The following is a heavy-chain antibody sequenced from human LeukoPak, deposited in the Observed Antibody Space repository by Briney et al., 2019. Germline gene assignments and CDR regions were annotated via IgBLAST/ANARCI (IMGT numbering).Heavy chain of an antibody. D-gene: IGHD2-2*01. V-gene: IGHV4-34*01. CDR3: ARGNLVVVPAAQRAYSYMDV. Sequence: SETLSLTCAVYGGSYGGSLSGYHWNWIRQPPGKGLEWIGEIIHSGGTNYNPSLKSRVTISVDTSKNQFSLKLSSVTAADTAVYYCARGNLVVVPAAQRAYSYMDVWGNGTTVTVSS. CDR2: IIHSGGT. J-gene: IGHJ6*03. CDR1: GGSYGGSLSGYH.